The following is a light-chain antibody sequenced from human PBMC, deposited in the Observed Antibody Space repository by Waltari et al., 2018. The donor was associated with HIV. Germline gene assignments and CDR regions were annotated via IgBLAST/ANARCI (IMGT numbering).Light chain of an antibody. V-gene: IGKV2-28*01. CDR3: MQALQTPDT. CDR2: LGS. CDR1: QSLLHSNGYNY. J-gene: IGKJ2*01. Sequence: DIVMTQSPLSLPVTPGEPASISCKSSQSLLHSNGYNYLDWYLQKPRQSPQLLIYLGSNRASGVPDRFSGSGSGTDFTLKISRVEADDVGIYYCMQALQTPDTFGQGTKLEIK.